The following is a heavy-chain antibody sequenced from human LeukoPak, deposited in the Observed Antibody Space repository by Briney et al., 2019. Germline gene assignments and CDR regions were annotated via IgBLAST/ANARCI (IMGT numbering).Heavy chain of an antibody. Sequence: LTGRSLRLPCAPSGFPFSDFSMSWVRQAPGKGLEWISTTNSGGTSTYYAESVKGRFTISRDNSKNTLYLQMSSLRVEDTAVYYCAKQSYARSLGEGGPGTLVSVSS. CDR3: AKQSYARSLGE. V-gene: IGHV3-23*01. D-gene: IGHD2-8*01. CDR1: GFPFSDFS. J-gene: IGHJ4*02. CDR2: TNSGGTST.